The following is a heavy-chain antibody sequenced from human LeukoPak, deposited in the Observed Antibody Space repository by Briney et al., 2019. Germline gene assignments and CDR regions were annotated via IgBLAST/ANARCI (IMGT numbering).Heavy chain of an antibody. CDR2: IYYSGST. Sequence: SETLSLTCTVSGGSISSGGYYWSWIRQHPGKGLEWIGYIYYSGSTYYNPSLKSRVTISVDTSKNQLSLKLSSVTAADTAVYYCARDLPNSSSWDDAFDIWGQGTMVTVSS. J-gene: IGHJ3*02. V-gene: IGHV4-31*03. D-gene: IGHD6-13*01. CDR1: GGSISSGGYY. CDR3: ARDLPNSSSWDDAFDI.